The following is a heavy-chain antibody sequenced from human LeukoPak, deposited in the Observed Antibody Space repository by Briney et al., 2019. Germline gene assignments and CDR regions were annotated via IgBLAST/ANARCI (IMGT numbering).Heavy chain of an antibody. CDR3: AGGGDSGGYYYPMFDY. D-gene: IGHD3-22*01. CDR2: IYYSGST. V-gene: IGHV4-59*01. CDR1: GGSISSYH. J-gene: IGHJ4*02. Sequence: PSETLSLTCTVSGGSISSYHWSWIRQPPGKGLEWIGYIYYSGSTNYNPSLKSRVTISVDTSKNQFSLKLNSVTAADTAVYYCAGGGDSGGYYYPMFDYWGQGTLVTVSS.